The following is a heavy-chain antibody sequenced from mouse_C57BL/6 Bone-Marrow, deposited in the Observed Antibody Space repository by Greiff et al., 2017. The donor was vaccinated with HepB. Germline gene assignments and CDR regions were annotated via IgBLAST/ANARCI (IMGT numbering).Heavy chain of an antibody. CDR1: GYAFSSYW. J-gene: IGHJ2*01. CDR2: IYPGDGDT. CDR3: ARSGAYYSNYVLHFDY. V-gene: IGHV1-80*01. D-gene: IGHD2-5*01. Sequence: VQGVESGAELVKPGASVKISCKASGYAFSSYWMNWVKQRPGKGLEWIGQIYPGDGDTNYNGKFKGKATLTADKSSSTAYMQLSSLTSEDSAVYFCARSGAYYSNYVLHFDYWGQGTTLTVSS.